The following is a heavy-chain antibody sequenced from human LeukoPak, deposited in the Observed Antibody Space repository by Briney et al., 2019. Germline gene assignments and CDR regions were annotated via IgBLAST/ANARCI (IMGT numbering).Heavy chain of an antibody. V-gene: IGHV3-30*18. CDR2: ISYDGSNK. CDR1: GFTFSSYG. Sequence: GRSLRLSCAASGFTFSSYGMHWVRQAPGKGLEWVAVISYDGSNKFYADSVKGRFTISRDNSKNTLYLQMNSLRAEDTAVYYCAKEAGLDPWGQGTLVTVSS. J-gene: IGHJ5*02. D-gene: IGHD6-25*01. CDR3: AKEAGLDP.